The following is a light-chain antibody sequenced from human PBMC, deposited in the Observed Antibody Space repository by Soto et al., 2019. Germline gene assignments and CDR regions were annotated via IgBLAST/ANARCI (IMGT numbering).Light chain of an antibody. Sequence: EKVMTQSPVTLSVSPGERATLSCRASQSVSSSYLAWYQQKPGQAPRLLIYDASSRATGIPDRFSGSGSGTDFTLTISRLEPEDFAVYYCQQYGSSPLTFGQGTKVDIK. CDR1: QSVSSSY. V-gene: IGKV3-20*01. CDR2: DAS. CDR3: QQYGSSPLT. J-gene: IGKJ1*01.